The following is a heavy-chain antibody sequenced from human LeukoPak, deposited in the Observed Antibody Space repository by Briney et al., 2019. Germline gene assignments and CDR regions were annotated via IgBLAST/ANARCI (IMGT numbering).Heavy chain of an antibody. J-gene: IGHJ6*04. CDR2: ISSSGSTI. V-gene: IGHV3-48*03. Sequence: GGSLRLSCAASGFTFSSYEMNWGRQAPGKVLEWVSYISSSGSTIYYADSVKGRFTISRDNAKNSLYLQMNSLRAEDTAVYYCAELGITMIGGVWGKGTTVTISS. CDR3: AELGITMIGGV. D-gene: IGHD3-10*02. CDR1: GFTFSSYE.